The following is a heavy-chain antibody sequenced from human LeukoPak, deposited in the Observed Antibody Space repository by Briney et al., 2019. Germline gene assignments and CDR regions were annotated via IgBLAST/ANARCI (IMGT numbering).Heavy chain of an antibody. CDR1: GFTVSSNS. CDR2: ISSSVSNM. J-gene: IGHJ4*02. D-gene: IGHD1-26*01. V-gene: IGHV3-48*01. Sequence: SGGSLRLSCTVSGFTVSSNSMSWVRQAPGKGLEWVAYISSSVSNMYYADSVRGRFTISRDNAKNSLYLQMNTLRVEDTAVYYCAILATRGPKDCWGQGTLVTVSS. CDR3: AILATRGPKDC.